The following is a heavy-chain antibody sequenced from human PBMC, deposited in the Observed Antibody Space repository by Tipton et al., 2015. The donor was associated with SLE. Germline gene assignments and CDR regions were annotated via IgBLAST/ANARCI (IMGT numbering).Heavy chain of an antibody. Sequence: LRFSCAVYGGSFSGYYWSWIRQPPGKGLEWIGEINHSGSTNYNPSLKSRVTISVDTSKNQFSLKLSSVTAADTAVYYCARGLPLQRPPDFLDYWGQGTLVTVSS. CDR1: GGSFSGYY. CDR3: ARGLPLQRPPDFLDY. J-gene: IGHJ4*02. CDR2: INHSGST. D-gene: IGHD6-25*01. V-gene: IGHV4-34*01.